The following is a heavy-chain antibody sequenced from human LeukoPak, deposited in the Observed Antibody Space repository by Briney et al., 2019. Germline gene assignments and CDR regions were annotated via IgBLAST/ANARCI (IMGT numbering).Heavy chain of an antibody. Sequence: GGSLRLSCAASGFTFSSYSMNWVRQAPGKGLEWVSYISSSSSTIYYADSVKGRFTISGDNAKNSLYLQMNSLRAEDTAVYYCARAGGGDPFDPWGQGTLVTVSS. CDR2: ISSSSSTI. CDR3: ARAGGGDPFDP. V-gene: IGHV3-48*01. CDR1: GFTFSSYS. D-gene: IGHD2-21*02. J-gene: IGHJ5*02.